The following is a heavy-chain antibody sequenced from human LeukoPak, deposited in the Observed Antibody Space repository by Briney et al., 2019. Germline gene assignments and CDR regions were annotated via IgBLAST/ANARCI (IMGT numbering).Heavy chain of an antibody. V-gene: IGHV4-34*01. CDR2: IYESGTT. D-gene: IGHD2-15*01. Sequence: SETLSLTCAVYGGSFSGYYWSWIRQPPGEGLEWIGEIYESGTTKYNPSLKSRVTISMVPSKQQFSLSLNSVTAADTAVYYCARGAWATRLGSWGLGTPVIVSS. CDR1: GGSFSGYY. J-gene: IGHJ4*02. CDR3: ARGAWATRLGS.